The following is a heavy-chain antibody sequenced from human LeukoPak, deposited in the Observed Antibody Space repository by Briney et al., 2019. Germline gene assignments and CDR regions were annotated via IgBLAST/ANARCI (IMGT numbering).Heavy chain of an antibody. CDR3: ARDDIVVVPAAIESPWFDP. CDR1: GFTFSSYS. D-gene: IGHD2-2*01. CDR2: ISSSSSYI. V-gene: IGHV3-21*01. J-gene: IGHJ5*02. Sequence: GGSLRLSCAASGFTFSSYSMNWVRQAPGKGLEWVSSISSSSSYIYYADSVKSHFTIPRDNAKNSLYLQMNSLRAEDTAVYYCARDDIVVVPAAIESPWFDPWGQGTLVTVSS.